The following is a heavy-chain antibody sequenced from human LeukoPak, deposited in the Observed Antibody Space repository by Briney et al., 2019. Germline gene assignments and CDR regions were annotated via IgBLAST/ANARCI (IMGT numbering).Heavy chain of an antibody. CDR3: ARDNSVGDNAWWFDP. CDR2: INPTGGST. J-gene: IGHJ5*02. CDR1: GYTFTSYY. V-gene: IGHV1-46*01. Sequence: GASVKVSCKASGYTFTSYYMHWVRQAPGQGLEWIGLINPTGGSTGYAQKFQGRVTMTRDMSTSTDSMELSSLRSEDTAIYYCARDNSVGDNAWWFDPWGQGTLVTVSS. D-gene: IGHD1-26*01.